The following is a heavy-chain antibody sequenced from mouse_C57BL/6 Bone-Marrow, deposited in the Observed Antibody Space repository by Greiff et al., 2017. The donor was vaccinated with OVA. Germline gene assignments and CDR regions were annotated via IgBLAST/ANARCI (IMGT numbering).Heavy chain of an antibody. CDR3: SSGDYDGCYGGYFEV. V-gene: IGHV3-6*01. CDR2: IRYDGSN. CDR1: GYSITSGYF. J-gene: IGHJ1*03. D-gene: IGHD2-3*01. Sequence: EVQLLESGPGLVKPSQSLSLSCSVTGYSITSGYFWYWIRQLPGNKLGWMSYIRYDGSNNYNPHLKNRIPFTRDTSKNQFFLKLNSVTPEDTATYYCSSGDYDGCYGGYFEVWGTGTTVTVSS.